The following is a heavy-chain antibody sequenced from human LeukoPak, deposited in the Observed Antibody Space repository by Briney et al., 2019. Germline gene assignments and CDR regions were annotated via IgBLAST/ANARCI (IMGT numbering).Heavy chain of an antibody. J-gene: IGHJ4*02. CDR2: INPNSGGT. CDR1: GYTFTGYY. V-gene: IGHV1-2*02. CDR3: ARGERDIVVVPAAGGSYFDY. Sequence: ASVKVSCKASGYTFTGYYMHWVRQAPGQGLEWMGWINPNSGGTNYAQKFQGRVTMTRDTSISTAYMELSRLRSDDTAVYHCARGERDIVVVPAAGGSYFDYWGQGTLVTVSS. D-gene: IGHD2-2*01.